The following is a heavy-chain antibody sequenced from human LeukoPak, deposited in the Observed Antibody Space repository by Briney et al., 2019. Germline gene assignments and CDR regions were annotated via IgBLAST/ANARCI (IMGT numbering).Heavy chain of an antibody. CDR3: ARDLPGAGITIFGVVIIPFDY. V-gene: IGHV4-61*02. CDR2: IYTSGST. J-gene: IGHJ4*02. D-gene: IGHD3-3*01. Sequence: PSETLSLTCTVSGGSISSGSYYWSWIRQPAGKGLEWIGRIYTSGSTNYNPSLKSRVTMSVDTSKNRFSLKLSSVTAADTAVYYCARDLPGAGITIFGVVIIPFDYWGQGTLVTVSS. CDR1: GGSISSGSYY.